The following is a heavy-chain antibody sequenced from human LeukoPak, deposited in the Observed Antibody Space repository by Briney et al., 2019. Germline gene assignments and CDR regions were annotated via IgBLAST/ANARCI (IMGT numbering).Heavy chain of an antibody. Sequence: GGSLRLSCAASGFTFSNYAMTWVRQAPGKGLECVSGINANGGTSYYADSVRGRFTVSRDNSKNTLSLQMNSLRAEDSAIYYCAKTNGYFDYWGQGTLDTVSS. V-gene: IGHV3-23*01. J-gene: IGHJ4*02. CDR1: GFTFSNYA. CDR2: INANGGTS. CDR3: AKTNGYFDY.